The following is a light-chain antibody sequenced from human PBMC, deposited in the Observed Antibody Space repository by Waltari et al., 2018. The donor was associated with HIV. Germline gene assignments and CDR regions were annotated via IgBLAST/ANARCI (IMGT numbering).Light chain of an antibody. J-gene: IGLJ2*01. V-gene: IGLV2-23*02. CDR2: EVT. CDR3: CSYAASRSVV. Sequence: QSALAQPASVSDSPGQSITISCTGTSSDVGNYNLVSWYQQHPGKLPKLLIYEVTKRPSGVSNRFSGSKSGNTASLTISGLQAEDEADYYCCSYAASRSVVFGGGTKLTVL. CDR1: SSDVGNYNL.